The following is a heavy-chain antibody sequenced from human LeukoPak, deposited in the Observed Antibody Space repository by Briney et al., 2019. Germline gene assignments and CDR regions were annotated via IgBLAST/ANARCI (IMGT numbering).Heavy chain of an antibody. CDR3: ARHMGSGWPLFDY. V-gene: IGHV4-59*08. D-gene: IGHD6-19*01. J-gene: IGHJ4*02. Sequence: SETLSLTCTVSGGSRNSYYWSWIRQPPGKGLEWIGYIYYSGSTNYNPSLKSRVTISVDTSKNQFSLKLSSVTAADTAVYYCARHMGSGWPLFDYWGQGTLVTVSS. CDR2: IYYSGST. CDR1: GGSRNSYY.